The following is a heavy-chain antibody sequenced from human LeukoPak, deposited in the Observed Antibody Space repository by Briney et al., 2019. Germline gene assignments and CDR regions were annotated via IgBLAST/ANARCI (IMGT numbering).Heavy chain of an antibody. CDR2: IYPGDSDT. CDR1: GYIFTSYL. D-gene: IGHD6-19*01. CDR3: ARYTIDRSGWYNYYYGMDV. V-gene: IGHV5-51*01. J-gene: IGHJ6*02. Sequence: GESLKISCKGSGYIFTSYLIGWVRQMPGKGLEWMGIIYPGDSDTRYSPSFQGQVTISADKSISTAYLQWSSLKASDTAMYYCARYTIDRSGWYNYYYGMDVWGQGTTVTVSS.